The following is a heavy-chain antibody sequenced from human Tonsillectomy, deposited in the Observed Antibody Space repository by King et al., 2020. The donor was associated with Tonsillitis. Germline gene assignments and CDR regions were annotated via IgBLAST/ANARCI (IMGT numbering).Heavy chain of an antibody. D-gene: IGHD6-13*01. CDR1: GFPFSSYA. CDR2: IRGSGDST. J-gene: IGHJ4*02. CDR3: VKSSGSSSTWSFDY. V-gene: IGHV3-23*04. Sequence: VQLVESGGGLVQPGGSLRLSCAASGFPFSSYAMTWVRQAPGKGLDWVSDIRGSGDSTFYADAVKGRFPISRDNSNNTLYLQMHSLTDEDTAVYFCVKSSGSSSTWSFDYWGQGTRVIVSS.